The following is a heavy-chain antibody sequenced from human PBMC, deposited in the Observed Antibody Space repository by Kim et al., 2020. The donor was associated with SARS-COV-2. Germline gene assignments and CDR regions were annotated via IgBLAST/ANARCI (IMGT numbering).Heavy chain of an antibody. CDR3: TTGQLPSSSRS. CDR2: IKSKTDGGTT. J-gene: IGHJ3*01. V-gene: IGHV3-15*01. D-gene: IGHD6-13*01. CDR1: GFTFSNAW. Sequence: GGSLRLSCAASGFTFSNAWMSWVRQAPGKGLEWVVRIKSKTDGGTTDYAAPVKGRFTISRDDSKNTLYLQMNSLKTEDTAVYYCTTGQLPSSSRSWGQGTMVTVSS.